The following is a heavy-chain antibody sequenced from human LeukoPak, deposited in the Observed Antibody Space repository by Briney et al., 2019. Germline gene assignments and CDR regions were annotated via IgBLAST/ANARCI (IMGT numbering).Heavy chain of an antibody. J-gene: IGHJ5*02. CDR1: GDSVSSNSAS. CDR3: ARDRGFSYATWFDP. CDR2: AYYRSKWYN. V-gene: IGHV6-1*01. D-gene: IGHD5-18*01. Sequence: SQTLTLTCAISGDSVSSNSASWNWIRQSPSRGLEWLGRAYYRSKWYNDYALSVKSRITINADTSKNQFSLQLNSVTPEDTAVYYCARDRGFSYATWFDPWGQGSLVTASS.